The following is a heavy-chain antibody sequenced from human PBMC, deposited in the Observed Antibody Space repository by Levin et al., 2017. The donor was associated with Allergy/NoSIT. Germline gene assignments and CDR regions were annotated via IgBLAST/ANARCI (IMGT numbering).Heavy chain of an antibody. V-gene: IGHV1-18*01. Sequence: ASVKVSCKASGYTFTSYGISWVRQAPGQGLEWMGWISAYNGNTNYAQKLQGRVTMTTDTSTSTAYMELRSLRSDDTAVYYCARDPPRYYYGSGSYSYYYGMDVWGQGTTVTVSS. D-gene: IGHD3-10*01. CDR2: ISAYNGNT. CDR1: GYTFTSYG. J-gene: IGHJ6*02. CDR3: ARDPPRYYYGSGSYSYYYGMDV.